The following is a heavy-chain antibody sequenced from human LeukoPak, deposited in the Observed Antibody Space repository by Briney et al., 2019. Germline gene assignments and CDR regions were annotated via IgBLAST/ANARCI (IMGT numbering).Heavy chain of an antibody. CDR3: AKDLVGAALDY. D-gene: IGHD1-26*01. J-gene: IGHJ4*02. CDR2: ISYDGSNK. CDR1: GFTFSSYG. Sequence: PGRSLRLSRAASGFTFSSYGMHWVRQAPGKGLEWVAVISYDGSNKYYADSVKGRFTISRDNSKNTLYLQMNSLRAEDTAVYYCAKDLVGAALDYWGQGTLVTVSS. V-gene: IGHV3-30*18.